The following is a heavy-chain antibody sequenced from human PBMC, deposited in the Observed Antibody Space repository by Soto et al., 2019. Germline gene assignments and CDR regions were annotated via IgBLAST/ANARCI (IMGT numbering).Heavy chain of an antibody. CDR3: ASVDTAMVILRPFDY. J-gene: IGHJ4*02. V-gene: IGHV3-30-3*01. D-gene: IGHD5-18*01. CDR1: GFTFSSYA. CDR2: ISYDGSNK. Sequence: RRLSCAASGFTFSSYAMHWVRQAPGKGLEWVAVISYDGSNKYYADSVKGRFTISRDNSKNTLYLQMSSLRAEDTAVYYCASVDTAMVILRPFDYWGQGTLVTVSS.